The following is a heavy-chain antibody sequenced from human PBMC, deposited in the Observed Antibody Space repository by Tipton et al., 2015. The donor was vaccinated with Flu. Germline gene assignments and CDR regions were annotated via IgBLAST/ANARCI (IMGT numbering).Heavy chain of an antibody. CDR2: ISSSGTTI. CDR1: GFTIGNYW. V-gene: IGHV3-11*01. Sequence: SLRLSCAATGFTIGNYWMIWIRQAPGKGPEWVSFISSSGTTIYYADSVKGRFTTSRDNAKSSLYLQMDSLRVEDTAVYYCAGPRYFDWGQGTLVRVSS. D-gene: IGHD3-9*01. J-gene: IGHJ4*02. CDR3: AGPRYFD.